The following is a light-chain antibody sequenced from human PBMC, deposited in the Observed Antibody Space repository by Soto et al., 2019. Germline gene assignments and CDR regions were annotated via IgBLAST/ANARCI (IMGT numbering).Light chain of an antibody. J-gene: IGLJ1*01. Sequence: QSVLTQPASVSGSPGQSTTISCVGTSGDIGDYNYVSWYQQHPGKVPKVIIYDISNRHSGVSYRFSGTKSGNTASLTVSGLQAEDEADYYCCSYTRSGTLTFGTGTKVTVL. CDR3: CSYTRSGTLT. V-gene: IGLV2-14*01. CDR2: DIS. CDR1: SGDIGDYNY.